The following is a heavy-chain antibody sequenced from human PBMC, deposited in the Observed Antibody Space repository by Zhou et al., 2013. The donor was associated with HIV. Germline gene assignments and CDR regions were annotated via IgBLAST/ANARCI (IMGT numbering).Heavy chain of an antibody. V-gene: IGHV1-2*02. D-gene: IGHD1-1*01. CDR1: GYTFTRYY. J-gene: IGHJ4*02. CDR3: ASEWKY. Sequence: QVQLVQSGAEVKKPGATMKVSCKASGYTFTRYYIHWVRQAPGQGFEWMGWINPNSGGTTYAQKFQGRVTMTRDTSISTAYMELRSLRSDDTAVYYCASEWKYWGQGNPGHRL. CDR2: INPNSGGT.